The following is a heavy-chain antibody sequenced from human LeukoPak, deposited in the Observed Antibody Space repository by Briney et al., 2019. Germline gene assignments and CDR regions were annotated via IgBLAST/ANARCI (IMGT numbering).Heavy chain of an antibody. Sequence: PGGSLRLSCAASGFTFSSYSMNWVRQAPGKGLEWVSSISSSSSYIYYADSVKGRFTISRDNAKNSLYLQMNSLRAEDTAVYYCARVPKSNTPPSIVGATPFDYWGQGTLVTVSS. J-gene: IGHJ4*02. D-gene: IGHD1-26*01. CDR2: ISSSSSYI. CDR1: GFTFSSYS. CDR3: ARVPKSNTPPSIVGATPFDY. V-gene: IGHV3-21*01.